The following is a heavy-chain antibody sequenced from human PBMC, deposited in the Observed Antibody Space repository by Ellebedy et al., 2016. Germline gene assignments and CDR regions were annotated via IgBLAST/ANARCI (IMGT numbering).Heavy chain of an antibody. Sequence: ASVKVSCKASGGTFSSYAISWVRQAPGRGLEWMGGIIPIFGTANYAQNFQGRVTITADESTSTAYMELSSLRSEDTAVYYCASGVAGTRWGYGMDVWGQGTTVTVSS. CDR2: IIPIFGTA. D-gene: IGHD6-19*01. CDR3: ASGVAGTRWGYGMDV. CDR1: GGTFSSYA. V-gene: IGHV1-69*13. J-gene: IGHJ6*02.